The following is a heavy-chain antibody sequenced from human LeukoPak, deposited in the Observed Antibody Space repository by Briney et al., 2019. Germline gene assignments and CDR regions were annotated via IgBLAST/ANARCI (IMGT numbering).Heavy chain of an antibody. CDR2: INHSGST. J-gene: IGHJ6*03. Sequence: PSETLSLTCAVYGGSFSGYYWSWIRQPPGKGLEWIGEINHSGSTNYNPSLKSRVTISVDTSKNQFSLKLSSVTAADTAVYYCARRMVRGVIILRSPYYMDVWGKGTTVTISS. CDR1: GGSFSGYY. V-gene: IGHV4-34*01. CDR3: ARRMVRGVIILRSPYYMDV. D-gene: IGHD3-10*01.